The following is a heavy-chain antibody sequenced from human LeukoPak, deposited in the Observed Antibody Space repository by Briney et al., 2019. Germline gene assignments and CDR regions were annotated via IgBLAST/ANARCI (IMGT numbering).Heavy chain of an antibody. Sequence: KPSETLSLTCAVYGGSFSGYYWSWIRQPPGKGLEWIGEINHSGSTNYNPSLKSRVTISVDTSKNQFSLKLSSVTAADTAVYYCARGGRFGRGYQDWGQGTLVTVSS. CDR3: ARGGRFGRGYQD. CDR2: INHSGST. J-gene: IGHJ4*02. V-gene: IGHV4-34*01. CDR1: GGSFSGYY. D-gene: IGHD3-3*01.